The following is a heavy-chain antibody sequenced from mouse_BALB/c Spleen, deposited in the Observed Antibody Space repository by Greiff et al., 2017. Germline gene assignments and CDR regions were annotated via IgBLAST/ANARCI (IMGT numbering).Heavy chain of an antibody. D-gene: IGHD2-4*01. J-gene: IGHJ3*01. CDR3: ARSRELGLYDYDEGFAY. V-gene: IGHV5-17*02. CDR1: GFTFSSFG. CDR2: ISSGSSTI. Sequence: EVMLVESGGGLVQPGGSRKLSCAASGFTFSSFGMHWVRQAPEKGLEWVAYISSGSSTIYYADTVKGRFTISRDNPKNTLFLQMTSLRSEDTAMYYCARSRELGLYDYDEGFAYWGQGTLVTVSA.